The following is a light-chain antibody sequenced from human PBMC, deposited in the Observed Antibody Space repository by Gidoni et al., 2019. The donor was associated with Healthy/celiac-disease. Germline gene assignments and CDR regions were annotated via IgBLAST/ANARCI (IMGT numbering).Light chain of an antibody. Sequence: DIVMTQSPLSLPVTPGETASISCRSSQSILHSNGYNYLDWYLQKPGQSPQLLIYLGSNRASGVPDRFSGSGSGTDFTLKISRVEAEDVGVYYCMQALQTPSTFGGGTKVEIK. CDR3: MQALQTPST. V-gene: IGKV2-28*01. CDR2: LGS. CDR1: QSILHSNGYNY. J-gene: IGKJ4*01.